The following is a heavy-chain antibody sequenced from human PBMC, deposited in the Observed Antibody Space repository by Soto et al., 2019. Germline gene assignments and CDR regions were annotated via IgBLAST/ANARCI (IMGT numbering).Heavy chain of an antibody. V-gene: IGHV4-59*01. Sequence: SETLSLTCTVSGGSISSYYWSWIRQPPGKGLEWIGYIHYSGGTNYNLSLRSRVTISADTSKNQFSLKLSSVTAGDTAVYYCARFFDSSSYYYLFDYWGQGTPVTVSS. CDR2: IHYSGGT. D-gene: IGHD3-22*01. CDR1: GGSISSYY. J-gene: IGHJ4*02. CDR3: ARFFDSSSYYYLFDY.